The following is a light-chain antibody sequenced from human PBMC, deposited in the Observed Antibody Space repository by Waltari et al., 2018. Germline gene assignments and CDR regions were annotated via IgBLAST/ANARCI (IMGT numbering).Light chain of an antibody. CDR3: QQSYSTPT. V-gene: IGKV1-39*01. CDR2: DAS. J-gene: IGKJ2*01. Sequence: DIQLTQSPYSLSAPIGDRVIITCRASQSIVTSLNWYQQKPGKAPQFLIYDASALQNGVPSRFSGSGSGTNFTLTISSVQPEDFATYYCQQSYSTPTFGQGTKLEIK. CDR1: QSIVTS.